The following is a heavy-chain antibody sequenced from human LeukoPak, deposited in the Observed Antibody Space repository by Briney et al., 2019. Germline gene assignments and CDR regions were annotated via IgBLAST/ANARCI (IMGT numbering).Heavy chain of an antibody. J-gene: IGHJ4*02. Sequence: SETLSLTCTVAGGSISSYYWSWIRQPPGKGLEWMGYIYYSGSTNYNPSLKSRVTISVDTSKNQFSLKLSSVTAADTAVYYCARSGYSSGWYLYYFDYWGQGTLVTVSS. CDR3: ARSGYSSGWYLYYFDY. D-gene: IGHD6-19*01. CDR1: GGSISSYY. V-gene: IGHV4-59*08. CDR2: IYYSGST.